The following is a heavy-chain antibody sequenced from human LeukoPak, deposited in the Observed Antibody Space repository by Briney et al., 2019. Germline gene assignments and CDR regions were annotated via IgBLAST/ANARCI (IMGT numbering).Heavy chain of an antibody. J-gene: IGHJ4*02. CDR1: GFTFSGSA. CDR3: RAAADLNDY. D-gene: IGHD6-13*01. Sequence: GGSLRLSCAASGFTFSGSAMHWVRQASGKGLEWLGRIRSKADSYTTAYAASVKGRFIVSRDDSKNAAYLQMNSLKTEDTAVYYCRAAADLNDYWGQGTLVTVSS. V-gene: IGHV3-73*01. CDR2: IRSKADSYTT.